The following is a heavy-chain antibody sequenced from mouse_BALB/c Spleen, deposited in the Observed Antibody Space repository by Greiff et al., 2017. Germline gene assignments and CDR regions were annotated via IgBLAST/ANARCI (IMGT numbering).Heavy chain of an antibody. V-gene: IGHV1-4*02. J-gene: IGHJ3*01. CDR1: GYTFTSYT. D-gene: IGHD2-10*01. CDR2: INPSSGYT. Sequence: VQLQQSAAELARPGASVKMSCKASGYTFTSYTMHWVKQRPGQGLEWIGYINPSSGYTEYNQKFKDKTTLTADKSSSTAYMQLSSLTSEDSAVYYCARQAYYGNFPFAYWGQGTLVTVSA. CDR3: ARQAYYGNFPFAY.